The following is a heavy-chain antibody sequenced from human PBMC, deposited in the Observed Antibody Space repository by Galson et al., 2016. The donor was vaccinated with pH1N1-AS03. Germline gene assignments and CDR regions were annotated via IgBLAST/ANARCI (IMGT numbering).Heavy chain of an antibody. Sequence: EPLSLTCTASSGSISSYSWNWIRQPPGKGLEWIGSIYSIGGTNYNPSLESRITISVETSKNQFSLKLRSVTAADTAVYYCARATAVGPPYFDYWGQGTVATVSS. CDR1: SGSISSYS. CDR2: IYSIGGT. J-gene: IGHJ4*02. V-gene: IGHV4-59*01. D-gene: IGHD6-13*01. CDR3: ARATAVGPPYFDY.